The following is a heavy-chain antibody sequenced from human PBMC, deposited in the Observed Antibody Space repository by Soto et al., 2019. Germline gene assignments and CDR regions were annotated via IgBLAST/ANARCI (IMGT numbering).Heavy chain of an antibody. V-gene: IGHV4-34*01. CDR2: INHSGST. CDR3: ARGRGTVAGRRHYYYYGMDV. D-gene: IGHD6-19*01. Sequence: SSETLSLTCAVYGGSFSGYYWSWMRQPPGKGLEWIGEINHSGSTNYNPSLKSRVTISVDTSKNQFSLKLSSVTAADTAVYYCARGRGTVAGRRHYYYYGMDVWGQGTTVTVSS. J-gene: IGHJ6*02. CDR1: GGSFSGYY.